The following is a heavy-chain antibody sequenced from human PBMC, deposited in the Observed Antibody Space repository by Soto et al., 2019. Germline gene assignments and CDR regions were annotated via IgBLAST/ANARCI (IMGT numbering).Heavy chain of an antibody. CDR1: GGSISSSSYY. J-gene: IGHJ4*02. CDR3: ARQERGIPVAGTRF. Sequence: QLQLQESGPGLVKPSETLSLTCTVSGGSISSSSYYWGWIRQPPGKGLEWIGSIYYSGSTYYNPSLKSRVTISVDTSKNQFSLTLSSVTAADTAVYYCARQERGIPVAGTRFWGQGTLVTVSS. V-gene: IGHV4-39*01. CDR2: IYYSGST. D-gene: IGHD6-19*01.